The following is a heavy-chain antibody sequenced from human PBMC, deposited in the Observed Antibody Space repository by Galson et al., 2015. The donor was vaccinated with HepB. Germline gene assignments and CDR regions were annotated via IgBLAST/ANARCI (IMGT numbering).Heavy chain of an antibody. D-gene: IGHD3-22*01. CDR3: ARFYDSSGSGAFDI. CDR1: GGTFSSYA. CDR2: IIPILGIA. V-gene: IGHV1-69*04. J-gene: IGHJ3*02. Sequence: SVKVSCKASGGTFSSYAISWVRQAPGQGLEWMGRIIPILGIANYAQKFQGRVTITADKSTSTAYMELSSLRSEDTAVHYCARFYDSSGSGAFDIWGQGTMVTVSS.